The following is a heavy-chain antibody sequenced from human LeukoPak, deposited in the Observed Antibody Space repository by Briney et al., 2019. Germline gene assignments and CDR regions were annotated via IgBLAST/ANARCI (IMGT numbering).Heavy chain of an antibody. CDR1: GLSYKEHG. J-gene: IGHJ4*02. CDR3: AKRLWFGDSLESRFDY. Sequence: PGGSLRLPCVPSGLSYKEHGMHWARHAPGKGRECGAFMRYDGSQILSTDSEKGRFIISRDNSKSTLHLQIDRLKVDDKAVYYCAKRLWFGDSLESRFDYWGQGTRVTVSP. D-gene: IGHD3-10*01. CDR2: MRYDGSQI. V-gene: IGHV3-30*02.